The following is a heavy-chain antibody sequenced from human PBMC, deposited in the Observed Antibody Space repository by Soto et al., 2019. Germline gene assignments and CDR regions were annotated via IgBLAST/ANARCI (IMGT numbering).Heavy chain of an antibody. CDR2: IWYDGSKR. D-gene: IGHD6-19*01. J-gene: IGHJ6*02. CDR3: ARSIAVAANYYYGMDV. Sequence: GGSLRLSXAASGFTFSTHGMHWVRQAPGKGLKWVAIIWYDGSKRYYADSLKGRFTVSRDNSKNTLFLQMNSLRAEDTAVYYCARSIAVAANYYYGMDVWGQGTTVTVSS. CDR1: GFTFSTHG. V-gene: IGHV3-33*01.